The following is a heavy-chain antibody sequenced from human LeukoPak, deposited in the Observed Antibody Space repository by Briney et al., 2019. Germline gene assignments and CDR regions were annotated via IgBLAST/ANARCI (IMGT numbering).Heavy chain of an antibody. V-gene: IGHV3-30-3*01. Sequence: GGSLGLSCAASGFTFSSYAMHWVRQAPGKGLEWVAVISYDGSNKYYADSVKGRFTISRDNSKNTLYLQMNSLRAEDTALYHCARARGGATTRYYFDYWGQGTLVTVSS. CDR1: GFTFSSYA. CDR2: ISYDGSNK. J-gene: IGHJ4*02. D-gene: IGHD1-26*01. CDR3: ARARGGATTRYYFDY.